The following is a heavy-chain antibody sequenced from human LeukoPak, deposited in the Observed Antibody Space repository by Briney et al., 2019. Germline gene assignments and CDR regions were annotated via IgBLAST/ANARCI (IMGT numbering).Heavy chain of an antibody. V-gene: IGHV3-30*02. CDR3: AKAPFWSGYHVDY. CDR1: GFTFSSYG. J-gene: IGHJ4*02. D-gene: IGHD3-3*01. Sequence: PGGSLRLSCAASGFTFSSYGMHWVRQAPGKGLEWVAFIRYDGSNKYYADSVKGRFTISGDNSKNTLYLQMNSLRAEDTAVYYCAKAPFWSGYHVDYWGQGTLVTVSS. CDR2: IRYDGSNK.